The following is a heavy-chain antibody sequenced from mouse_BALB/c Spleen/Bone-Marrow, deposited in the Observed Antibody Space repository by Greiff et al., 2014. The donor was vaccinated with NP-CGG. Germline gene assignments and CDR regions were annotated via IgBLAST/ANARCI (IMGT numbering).Heavy chain of an antibody. V-gene: IGHV1-4*02. CDR1: GYTFTYYT. CDR3: VRENYDYGGDAMDY. CDR2: INPSSGYT. Sequence: LVESAAELARPGASVKMSCKTSGYTFTYYTMHWVKQRPGQGLEWIGYINPSSGYTDYNQKFKDKTTLTTDKSSSTAYLQLSSLTSEDSAVYYCVRENYDYGGDAMDYWGQGTSFTVSS. D-gene: IGHD2-4*01. J-gene: IGHJ4*01.